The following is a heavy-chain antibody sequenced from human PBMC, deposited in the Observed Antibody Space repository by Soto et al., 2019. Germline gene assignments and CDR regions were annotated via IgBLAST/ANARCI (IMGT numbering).Heavy chain of an antibody. CDR2: ISWDSGSR. V-gene: IGHV3-9*01. CDR1: GFTFDDYA. CDR3: AKGYSGYRYMDV. Sequence: EVQLVESGGGLVQPGGSLRLSCAASGFTFDDYAMHWVRQAPGKGLEWVSGISWDSGSRGYADSAKGRFTISRDNAKNSLYLQMNSLRAEDTALYYCAKGYSGYRYMDVWGKGATVTVSS. J-gene: IGHJ6*03. D-gene: IGHD5-12*01.